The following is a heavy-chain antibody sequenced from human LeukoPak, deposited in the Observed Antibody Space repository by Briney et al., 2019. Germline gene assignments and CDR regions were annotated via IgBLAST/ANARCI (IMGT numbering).Heavy chain of an antibody. V-gene: IGHV1-69*02. CDR2: IIPILGIA. CDR1: GGTFSSYT. J-gene: IGHJ6*02. Sequence: SVKVSCKASGGTFSSYTISWVRQAPGQGLEWMGRIIPILGIANYAQKFQGSVTITADKSTSTAYMELSSLRSEDTAVYYCAVSYCSSTSCYFGYYYGMDVWGQGTTVTVSS. CDR3: AVSYCSSTSCYFGYYYGMDV. D-gene: IGHD2-2*01.